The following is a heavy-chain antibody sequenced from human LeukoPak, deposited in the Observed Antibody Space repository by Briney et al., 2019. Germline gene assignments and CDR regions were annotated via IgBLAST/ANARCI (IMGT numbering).Heavy chain of an antibody. Sequence: PGGSLRLSCAASGFTFSSYSMSWVRQAPGKGLEWVANIKQDGSEKYYVDPVKGRFTISRDNSKTTLYLHMNSLRVEDTAVYYCARSNGWYLDYWGQGTLVTVSS. CDR3: ARSNGWYLDY. CDR1: GFTFSSYS. D-gene: IGHD6-19*01. J-gene: IGHJ4*02. V-gene: IGHV3-7*01. CDR2: IKQDGSEK.